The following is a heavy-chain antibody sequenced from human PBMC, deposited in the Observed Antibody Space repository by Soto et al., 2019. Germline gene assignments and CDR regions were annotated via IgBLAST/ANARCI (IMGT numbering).Heavy chain of an antibody. J-gene: IGHJ4*02. CDR2: VSGSGVST. D-gene: IGHD2-15*01. Sequence: EVQLLESGGGLVQPGGSLRLSCAASGFTFSNFAMGWVRQAPGKGLEWVAEVSGSGVSTFYADSVKGRFTISRDNSKNTVYLQMNSLRAEDTAVYYCAKDRNEDAIVVVADPVGGQGPLVTVSS. CDR1: GFTFSNFA. V-gene: IGHV3-23*01. CDR3: AKDRNEDAIVVVADPV.